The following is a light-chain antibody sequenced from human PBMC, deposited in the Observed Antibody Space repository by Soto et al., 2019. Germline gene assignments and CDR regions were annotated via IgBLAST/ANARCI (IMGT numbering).Light chain of an antibody. V-gene: IGKV3-15*01. CDR3: QQYSSSPS. CDR1: QSIRNN. Sequence: EIVMTQSPATLSVSPGERATLSCRASQSIRNNLIWYQQKSGQAPRLLIYGASTRASGIPARFSGSGSGTEFTLTIGSLQSEDFAVYYCQQYSSSPSFGQGTRLEIK. CDR2: GAS. J-gene: IGKJ5*01.